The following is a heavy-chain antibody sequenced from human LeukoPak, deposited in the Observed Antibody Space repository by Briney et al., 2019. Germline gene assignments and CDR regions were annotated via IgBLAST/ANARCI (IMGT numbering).Heavy chain of an antibody. Sequence: ASVKVSCKASGGTFSSYAISWVRQAPGQGLEWMGIINPSGGSTSYAQKFQGRVTMTRDTSTSTVYMELSSLRSEDTAVYYCAKDSQGYYDSSDYYYMSAYYYYYMDVWGKGTTVTVSS. CDR3: AKDSQGYYDSSDYYYMSAYYYYYMDV. J-gene: IGHJ6*03. D-gene: IGHD3-22*01. CDR2: INPSGGST. V-gene: IGHV1-46*01. CDR1: GGTFSSYA.